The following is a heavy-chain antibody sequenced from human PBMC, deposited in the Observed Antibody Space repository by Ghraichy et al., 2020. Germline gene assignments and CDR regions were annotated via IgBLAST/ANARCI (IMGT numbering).Heavy chain of an antibody. J-gene: IGHJ6*02. CDR3: ARIRGASNYNALDV. CDR2: LNGGTT. Sequence: GASLRLSCAASGFSLLSYAMSWVRQAPGKGLEWVSGLNGGTTYYADSVKGRFTISRDNSKNTVYLQMNSLRAEDTAVYYCARIRGASNYNALDVWGQGTTVTVSS. CDR1: GFSLLSYA. V-gene: IGHV3-23*01. D-gene: IGHD2-8*01.